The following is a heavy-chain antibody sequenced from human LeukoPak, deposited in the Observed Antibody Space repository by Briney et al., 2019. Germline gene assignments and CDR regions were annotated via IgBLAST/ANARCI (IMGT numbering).Heavy chain of an antibody. CDR1: GFTFSGSA. Sequence: GGSLRLSCAASGFTFSGSAMHWVRQASGKGLEWVGRIRCKANSYASAYDVSENRRFTISRDDLKNTAYLQMYSLTVEDTAVYYCTRLGEGYNGLDVWGQGTTVTVSS. J-gene: IGHJ6*02. CDR2: IRCKANSYAS. V-gene: IGHV3-73*01. CDR3: TRLGEGYNGLDV.